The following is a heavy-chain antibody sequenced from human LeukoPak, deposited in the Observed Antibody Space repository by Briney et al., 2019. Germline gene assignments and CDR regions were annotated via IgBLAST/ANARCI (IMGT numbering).Heavy chain of an antibody. V-gene: IGHV4-34*01. CDR1: GGSFNGYY. Sequence: SETLSLTCAVYGGSFNGYYWSWIRQPPGKGLEWIGEINHSGSTNYNPSLKSRVTISVDTSKNQFSLKLSSVTAADTAVYYCARVLYYYYMDVWGKGTTVTVSS. CDR2: INHSGST. D-gene: IGHD3-16*01. J-gene: IGHJ6*03. CDR3: ARVLYYYYMDV.